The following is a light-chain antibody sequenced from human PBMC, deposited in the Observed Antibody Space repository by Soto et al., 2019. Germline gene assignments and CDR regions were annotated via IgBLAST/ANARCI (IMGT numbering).Light chain of an antibody. CDR1: QSVSSY. J-gene: IGKJ4*01. V-gene: IGKV3-11*01. CDR3: QQRSDWPLT. Sequence: EIVLTQSPATLSLSPGERATLSCRASQSVSSYLAWYQQKPGQAPRLLIYSSSNRAAGIPARFSGSGSGTDFTLTISSLEPEDFAVYYCQQRSDWPLTSGGGTKVEIK. CDR2: SSS.